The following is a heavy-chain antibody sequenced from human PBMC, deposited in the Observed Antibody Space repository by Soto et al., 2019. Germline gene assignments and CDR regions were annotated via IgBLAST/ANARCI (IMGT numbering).Heavy chain of an antibody. CDR1: GGSISSSNW. CDR3: AIRTTVTTRLGY. CDR2: IYHSGST. D-gene: IGHD4-17*01. Sequence: QVQLQESGPGLVKPSGTLSLTCAVSGGSISSSNWWSWVRQPPGKGLEWIGEIYHSGSTNYNPSLKSRVTQSVDKSKNQSSLKLGSVNAADTAVYYCAIRTTVTTRLGYWGQGTLVTVSS. V-gene: IGHV4-4*02. J-gene: IGHJ4*02.